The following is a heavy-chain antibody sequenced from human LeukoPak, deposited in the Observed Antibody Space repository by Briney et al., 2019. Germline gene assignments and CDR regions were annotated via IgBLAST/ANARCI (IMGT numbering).Heavy chain of an antibody. CDR3: AKDYCGGDCYSGWYFDL. Sequence: GGSLRLSCTASGFTFDDYAMHWVRQAPGKGLEWVSGISYNSDTIAYADSVKGRFTISRDNAKNSLYLQMNSLRAEDTALYYCAKDYCGGDCYSGWYFDLWGRGTLVTVSS. D-gene: IGHD2-21*02. CDR1: GFTFDDYA. V-gene: IGHV3-9*01. J-gene: IGHJ2*01. CDR2: ISYNSDTI.